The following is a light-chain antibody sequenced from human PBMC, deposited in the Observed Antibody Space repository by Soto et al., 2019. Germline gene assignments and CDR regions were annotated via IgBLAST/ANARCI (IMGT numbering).Light chain of an antibody. CDR3: SSFTSTNTWV. J-gene: IGLJ3*02. CDR1: SSDVGGHDY. Sequence: QSALTQVASVSGSPGQSITISCTATSSDVGGHDYVSWYLQHPGKAPKLLFYEAFNRPSGVSDRFSGSKSGSTASLTISGLQAEDEGDYYCSSFTSTNTWVFGGGTQLTVL. V-gene: IGLV2-14*01. CDR2: EAF.